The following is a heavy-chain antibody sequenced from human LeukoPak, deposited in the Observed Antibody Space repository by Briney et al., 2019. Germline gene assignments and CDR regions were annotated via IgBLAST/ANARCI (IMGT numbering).Heavy chain of an antibody. CDR1: GFTFSSYA. V-gene: IGHV3-23*01. J-gene: IGHJ4*02. CDR2: ISGSGGST. D-gene: IGHD3-22*01. CDR3: AKIVGGYDSSGYVANGQLDY. Sequence: AGGSLRPSCAASGFTFSSYAMSWVRQAPGKGLEWVSAISGSGGSTYYADSVKGRFTISRDNSKNTLYLQMDSLRAEDTAVYYCAKIVGGYDSSGYVANGQLDYWGQGTLVTVSS.